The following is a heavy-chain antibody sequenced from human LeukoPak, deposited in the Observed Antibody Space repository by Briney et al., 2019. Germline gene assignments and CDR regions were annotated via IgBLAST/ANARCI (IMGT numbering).Heavy chain of an antibody. J-gene: IGHJ4*02. V-gene: IGHV3-21*01. CDR2: ISSNSSYI. D-gene: IGHD3-3*02. CDR3: ARVSRYYFDY. CDR1: GFIFNSYS. Sequence: GGSLRLSCAASGFIFNSYSINWVRQAPGKGLEWVSSISSNSSYIYYADSVKGRFTISRDNAKNSLFLQMDSLRAEDTAVYYCARVSRYYFDYWGQGTLVIVTA.